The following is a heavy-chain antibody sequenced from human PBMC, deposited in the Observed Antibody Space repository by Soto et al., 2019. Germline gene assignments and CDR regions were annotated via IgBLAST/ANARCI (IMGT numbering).Heavy chain of an antibody. Sequence: PGGSLRLSCAASGFTFSSYEMNWVRQAPGKGLEWVSYISSSGSTIYYADSVKGRFTISRDNAKNSLYLQMNSLRAEDTAVYYCAREIGLLRGFHYYGMDVWGQGTTVTV. D-gene: IGHD6-19*01. CDR3: AREIGLLRGFHYYGMDV. V-gene: IGHV3-48*03. CDR2: ISSSGSTI. J-gene: IGHJ6*02. CDR1: GFTFSSYE.